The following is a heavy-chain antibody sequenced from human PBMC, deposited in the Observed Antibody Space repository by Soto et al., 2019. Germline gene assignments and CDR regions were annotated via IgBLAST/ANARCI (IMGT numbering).Heavy chain of an antibody. CDR3: VRDQSGWYSTFDY. CDR1: GFTFSRYS. CDR2: ISGSSSTI. D-gene: IGHD6-19*01. V-gene: IGHV3-48*01. J-gene: IGHJ4*02. Sequence: PGGSLRLSCAASGFTFSRYSMNWVRQAPGKGLEWVSYISGSSSTIYYADSVKGRFTISRDNAKNSLYLQMNSLRAEDTAVYYCVRDQSGWYSTFDYWGQGTQVTVSS.